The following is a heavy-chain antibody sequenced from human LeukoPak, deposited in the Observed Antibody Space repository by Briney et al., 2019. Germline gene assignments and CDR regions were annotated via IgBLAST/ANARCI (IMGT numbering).Heavy chain of an antibody. CDR1: GFAFSGYA. V-gene: IGHV3-30*04. CDR3: ASGSGYTFGFPAY. CDR2: ISFDGKDK. Sequence: GGSLRLSCEASGFAFSGYAMHWVRQDPRRGLEWVAVISFDGKDKYEGDSVRGRFTISRDDYKNTLYLQMNNLRIEDTAMYYCASGSGYTFGFPAYWGQGTLVTVSS. D-gene: IGHD3-22*01. J-gene: IGHJ4*02.